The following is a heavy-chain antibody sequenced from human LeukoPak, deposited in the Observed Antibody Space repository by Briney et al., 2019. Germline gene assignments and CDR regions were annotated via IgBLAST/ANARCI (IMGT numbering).Heavy chain of an antibody. CDR3: ATGSGYYYDH. Sequence: GGSLRLSCAASGPIFKDAWLTWVRQAPGKGLEWVAVAYDDGSNQYYADSVKGRFTISKDISKNTLYVQMNSLRAEDTAVYYCATGSGYYYDHWGQGTLVTVSP. CDR1: GPIFKDAW. CDR2: AYDDGSNQ. D-gene: IGHD3-22*01. V-gene: IGHV3-33*08. J-gene: IGHJ4*02.